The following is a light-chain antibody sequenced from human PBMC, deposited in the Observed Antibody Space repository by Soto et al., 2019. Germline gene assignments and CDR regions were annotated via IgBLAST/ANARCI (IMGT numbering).Light chain of an antibody. CDR2: GAS. CDR1: QSVSSN. Sequence: EIVMTQSPAILSVSPGERAALSCRASQSVSSNLAWYQQKPGQAPRLLIYGASSRATGIPDRFSGSGSGTDFTLTISRLEPEDFAVYYCQQYGSSPFGGGTKVDIK. J-gene: IGKJ4*01. CDR3: QQYGSSP. V-gene: IGKV3-20*01.